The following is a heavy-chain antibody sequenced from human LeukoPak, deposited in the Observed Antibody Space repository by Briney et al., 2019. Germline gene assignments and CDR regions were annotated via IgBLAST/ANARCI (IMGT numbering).Heavy chain of an antibody. CDR1: GFTFSSYS. J-gene: IGHJ4*02. Sequence: GGSLRLSCAASGFTFSSYSMNWVRQAPGKGLEWVSSISSSSSYIYYADSVKGRFTISRDNAKNSLYLQMNSLRAEDTAVYYCARDTNSDGAYFDYWGQGTLVTVSS. CDR3: ARDTNSDGAYFDY. CDR2: ISSSSSYI. V-gene: IGHV3-21*01. D-gene: IGHD4/OR15-4a*01.